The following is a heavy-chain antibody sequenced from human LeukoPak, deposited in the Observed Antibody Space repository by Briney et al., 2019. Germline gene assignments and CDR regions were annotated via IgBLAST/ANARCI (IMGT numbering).Heavy chain of an antibody. CDR2: ISSSSSTI. J-gene: IGHJ4*02. V-gene: IGHV3-11*04. CDR1: GFTFSDYY. Sequence: GGSLRLSCAASGFTFSDYYMAWIRQAPGKGLEWVSYISSSSSTIYYADSVKGRFTISRDNAKNSLYLQMNSLRAEDTAVYYCARPLSTGGGSGSYHAGYWGQGTLVTVSS. D-gene: IGHD3-10*01. CDR3: ARPLSTGGGSGSYHAGY.